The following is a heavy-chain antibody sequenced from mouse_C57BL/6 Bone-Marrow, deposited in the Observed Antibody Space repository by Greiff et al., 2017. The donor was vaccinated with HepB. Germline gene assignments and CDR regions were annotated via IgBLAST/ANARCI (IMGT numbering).Heavy chain of an antibody. CDR2: INPNNGGT. CDR1: GYTFTDYY. J-gene: IGHJ2*01. V-gene: IGHV1-26*01. D-gene: IGHD2-5*01. CDR3: ARRDYSNYLDY. Sequence: VQLKQSGPELVKPGASVKISCKASGYTFTDYYMNWVKQSHGKSLEWIGDINPNNGGTSYNQKFKGKATLTVDKSSSTAYMELRSLTSEDSAVYYCARRDYSNYLDYWGQGTTLTVSS.